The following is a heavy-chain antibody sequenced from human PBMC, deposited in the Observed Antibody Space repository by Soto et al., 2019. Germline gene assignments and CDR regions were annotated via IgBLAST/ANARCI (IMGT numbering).Heavy chain of an antibody. D-gene: IGHD1-26*01. CDR2: MNSDGSNT. J-gene: IGHJ4*02. Sequence: EVQLVESGGALVQPGGSLRFSCAASGFTFSNYWMHWVRQAPGKGLVWISRMNSDGSNTVYADAVKGRFTISRDNXXXXXXXXXXXXXXXXXXXXXXXXXXXGVSNGPTTYWGQGTLVTVSS. CDR1: GFTFSNYW. V-gene: IGHV3-74*01. CDR3: XXXXXGVSNGPTTY.